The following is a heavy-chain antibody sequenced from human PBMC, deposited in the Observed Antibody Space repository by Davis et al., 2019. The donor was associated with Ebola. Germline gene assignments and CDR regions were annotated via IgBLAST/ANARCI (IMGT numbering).Heavy chain of an antibody. D-gene: IGHD6-19*01. CDR1: GFTFSSYG. CDR2: IWYDGSNY. V-gene: IGHV3-33*01. CDR3: ARDKGTLATVAGDPTGRGGNFDY. J-gene: IGHJ4*02. Sequence: PGGSLRLSCAASGFTFSSYGMHWVRQAPGKGLEWVAIIWYDGSNYYHADSVKGRFTISRDNSKNMLYLQMNSLRAEDTAVYYCARDKGTLATVAGDPTGRGGNFDYWGQGTLVTVSS.